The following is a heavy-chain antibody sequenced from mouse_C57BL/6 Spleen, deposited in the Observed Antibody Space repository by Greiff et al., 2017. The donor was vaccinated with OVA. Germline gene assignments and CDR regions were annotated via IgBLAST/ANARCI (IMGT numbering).Heavy chain of an antibody. CDR1: GYTFTSYW. V-gene: IGHV1-61*01. CDR3: ARQESKRYFDV. D-gene: IGHD2-5*01. Sequence: VQLQQPGAELVRPGSSVKLSCKASGYTFTSYWMDWVKQRPGQGLEWIGNIYPSDSETHYNQKFKDKATLTVDKSSSTAYMQLSSLTSEDSAVYYCARQESKRYFDVWGTGTTVTVSS. CDR2: IYPSDSET. J-gene: IGHJ1*03.